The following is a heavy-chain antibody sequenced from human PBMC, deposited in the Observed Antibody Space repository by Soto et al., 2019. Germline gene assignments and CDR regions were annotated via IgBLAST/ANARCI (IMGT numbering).Heavy chain of an antibody. CDR3: AKHSGNEGAFDI. CDR2: ISSDGTNK. V-gene: IGHV3-30*18. D-gene: IGHD1-1*01. CDR1: GFTFTSYG. J-gene: IGHJ3*02. Sequence: QVQLVESGGGVVQPGRSLRLSCAASGFTFTSYGMHWVRQAPGKGLEWVAVISSDGTNKRYADSVKGRFTISRDNSKNTLYLQMNRLRAEDTAVYYCAKHSGNEGAFDIWGQGTMVTVSS.